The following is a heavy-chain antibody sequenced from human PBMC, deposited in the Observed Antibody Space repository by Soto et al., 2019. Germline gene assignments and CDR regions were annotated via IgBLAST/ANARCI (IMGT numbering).Heavy chain of an antibody. CDR3: ATTVTTLGYYYYYMDV. J-gene: IGHJ6*03. D-gene: IGHD4-17*01. Sequence: GGSLRLSCAASGLTFSSYAMSWVRQAPGKGLEWVSAISGSGGSTYYADSVKGRFTISRDNSKNTLYLQMNSLRAEDTAVYYCATTVTTLGYYYYYMDVWGKGTTVTVSS. CDR1: GLTFSSYA. V-gene: IGHV3-23*01. CDR2: ISGSGGST.